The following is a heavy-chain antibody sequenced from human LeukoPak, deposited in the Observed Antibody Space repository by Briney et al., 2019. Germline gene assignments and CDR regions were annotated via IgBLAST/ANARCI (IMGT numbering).Heavy chain of an antibody. CDR2: INHSGST. CDR3: ARPIVVVPAARGYYMDV. CDR1: GGSFSGYY. Sequence: PETLSLTCAVYGGSFSGYYWSWIRQPPGKGLEWIGEINHSGSTNDNPSLKSRVTISVDTSKNQFSLKLSSVTAADTAVYYCARPIVVVPAARGYYMDVWGKGTTVTVSS. D-gene: IGHD2-2*01. J-gene: IGHJ6*03. V-gene: IGHV4-34*01.